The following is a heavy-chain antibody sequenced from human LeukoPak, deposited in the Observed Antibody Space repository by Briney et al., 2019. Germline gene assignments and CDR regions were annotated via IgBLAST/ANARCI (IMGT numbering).Heavy chain of an antibody. V-gene: IGHV3-7*01. CDR2: IKQDGSEK. CDR1: GFTFSSYW. Sequence: GGSLRLSCAASGFTFSSYWMSWVRQAPGKGLEWVAKIKQDGSEKYYVDSVKGRFTISRDNAENSLFLQMNSLRADDTAVYFCARQPIYEAYFDFWGQGTLVTVSS. CDR3: ARQPIYEAYFDF. D-gene: IGHD3-16*01. J-gene: IGHJ4*02.